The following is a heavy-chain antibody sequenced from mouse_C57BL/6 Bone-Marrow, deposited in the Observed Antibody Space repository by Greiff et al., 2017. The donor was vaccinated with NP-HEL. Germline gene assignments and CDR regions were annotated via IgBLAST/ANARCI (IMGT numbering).Heavy chain of an antibody. CDR1: GYTFTDYY. CDR2: IYPGSGNT. V-gene: IGHV1-76*01. J-gene: IGHJ4*01. Sequence: QVQLQQSGAELVRPGASVKLSCKASGYTFTDYYINWVKQRPGQGLEWIARIYPGSGNTYYNEKFKGKATLTAEKSSSTAYMQLSSLTSEDSAVYFCAPQLGRGYAMDYWGQGTSVTVSS. CDR3: APQLGRGYAMDY. D-gene: IGHD4-1*02.